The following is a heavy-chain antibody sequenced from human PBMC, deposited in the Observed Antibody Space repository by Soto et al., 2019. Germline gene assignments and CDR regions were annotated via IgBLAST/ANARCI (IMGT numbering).Heavy chain of an antibody. J-gene: IGHJ6*03. CDR3: ARDPLVEAAAASKVYYYYYMDV. V-gene: IGHV3-33*01. CDR1: GFTFSSYG. Sequence: PGGSLRLSCAASGFTFSSYGMHWVRQAPGKGLEWVAVIWYDGSNKYYADSVKGRFTISRDNSKNTLYLQMNSLRAEDTAVYYCARDPLVEAAAASKVYYYYYMDVWGKGTTVTVSS. D-gene: IGHD6-13*01. CDR2: IWYDGSNK.